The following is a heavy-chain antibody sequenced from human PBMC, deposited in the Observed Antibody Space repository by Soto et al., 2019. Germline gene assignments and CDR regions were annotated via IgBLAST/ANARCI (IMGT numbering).Heavy chain of an antibody. CDR1: GYTFTVYY. D-gene: IGHD2-2*01. CDR3: ARARRVVVRFDP. CDR2: INPNSGGT. Sequence: ASVKVSCKASGYTFTVYYMHCVRQAPGQGLEWMGWINPNSGGTNYAQKFQGRVTMTRDTSISTAYMELSRLRSDDTAVYYCARARRVVVRFDPWGQGTLVTVSS. J-gene: IGHJ5*02. V-gene: IGHV1-2*02.